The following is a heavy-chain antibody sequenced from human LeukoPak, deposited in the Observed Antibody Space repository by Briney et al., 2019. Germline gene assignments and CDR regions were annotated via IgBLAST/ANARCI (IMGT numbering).Heavy chain of an antibody. CDR3: ASSGWYGDYFDY. CDR2: IYHSGST. CDR1: GYSISRGYY. V-gene: IGHV4-38-2*01. D-gene: IGHD6-19*01. Sequence: PSETLSLTCAVSGYSISRGYYWGWIRQPPGQGLGWIGSIYHSGSTYYNPSLKSRVTISVDTSKNQFSLKLSSVTAADTAVYYCASSGWYGDYFDYWGQGTLVTVSS. J-gene: IGHJ4*02.